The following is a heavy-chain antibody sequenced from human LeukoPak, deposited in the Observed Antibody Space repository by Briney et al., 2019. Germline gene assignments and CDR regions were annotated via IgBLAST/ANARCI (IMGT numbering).Heavy chain of an antibody. CDR1: GYTFTSYY. J-gene: IGHJ3*02. CDR3: ARIYDILTGYGSFAFDI. D-gene: IGHD3-9*01. V-gene: IGHV1-46*01. Sequence: ASVKVSCKASGYTFTSYYMHWVRQAPGQGLEWMGIINPSGGSTSYAQKFQGRVTMTRDMSTSTVYIELSSLRSEDTAVYYCARIYDILTGYGSFAFDIWGQGTMVTVSS. CDR2: INPSGGST.